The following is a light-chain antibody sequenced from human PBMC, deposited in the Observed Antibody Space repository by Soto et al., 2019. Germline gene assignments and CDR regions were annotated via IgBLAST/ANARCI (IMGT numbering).Light chain of an antibody. J-gene: IGLJ3*02. CDR2: EVS. V-gene: IGLV2-8*01. CDR1: SSDVGDYNY. CDR3: ATWDDSLNGPV. Sequence: QSVLTQPPSASGTPGQSVTIPCTGTSSDVGDYNYVSWYQQHPGKAPKLMIYEVSRRPSGVPDRFSGSKSGNTASLTVSGLQAEDEADYYCATWDDSLNGPVFGGGTKLTVL.